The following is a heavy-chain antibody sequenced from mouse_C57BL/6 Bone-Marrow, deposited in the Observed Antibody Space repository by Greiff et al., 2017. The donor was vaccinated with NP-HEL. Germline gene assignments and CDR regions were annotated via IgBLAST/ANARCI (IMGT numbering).Heavy chain of an antibody. Sequence: VQLQQPGAELVMPGASVKLSYKASGYTFTSYWMHWVKQRPGQGLEWIGEIDPSDSYTNSNQKSKGKSTLTVDKSSSTAYMQLSSLTSEDSAVYYCARDDYDAPPFAYWGQGTLVTVSA. J-gene: IGHJ3*01. CDR1: GYTFTSYW. D-gene: IGHD2-4*01. CDR2: IDPSDSYT. V-gene: IGHV1-69*01. CDR3: ARDDYDAPPFAY.